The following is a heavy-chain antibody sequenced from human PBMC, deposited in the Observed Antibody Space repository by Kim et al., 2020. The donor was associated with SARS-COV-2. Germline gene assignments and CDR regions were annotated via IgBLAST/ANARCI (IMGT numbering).Heavy chain of an antibody. CDR3: ARSRVQLWLALDY. CDR2: ISSSSSYI. J-gene: IGHJ4*02. V-gene: IGHV3-21*01. D-gene: IGHD5-18*01. CDR1: GFTFSSYS. Sequence: GGSLRLSCAASGFTFSSYSMNWVRQAPGKGLEWVSSISSSSSYIYYADSVKGRFTISRDNAKNSLYLQMNSLRAEDTAVYYCARSRVQLWLALDYWGQGTLVTVSS.